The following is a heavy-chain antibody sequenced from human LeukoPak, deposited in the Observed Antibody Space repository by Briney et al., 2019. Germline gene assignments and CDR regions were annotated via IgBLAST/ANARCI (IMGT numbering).Heavy chain of an antibody. J-gene: IGHJ5*02. V-gene: IGHV1-2*02. D-gene: IGHD1-14*01. CDR3: ARSAPHSRRWWFDP. CDR1: GGTFSSYA. Sequence: ASVKVSCKASGGTFSSYAISWVRQAPGQGLEWMGWINPNSGGSNYAQKFQGRVTMTRDTSISTAYMELSRLRSDDTAVYYCARSAPHSRRWWFDPWGQGTLVTVSS. CDR2: INPNSGGS.